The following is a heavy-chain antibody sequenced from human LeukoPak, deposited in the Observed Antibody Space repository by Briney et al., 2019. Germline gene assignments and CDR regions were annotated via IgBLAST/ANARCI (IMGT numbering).Heavy chain of an antibody. D-gene: IGHD2-15*01. Sequence: ASVKVSCKVSGYTLTELSMHWVRQAPGKGLEWMGGFDPEDGETIYAQKFQGRVTMTEDTSTDTAYMELSSLRSDDTAVYYCARGDVVVVAATFSEFDYWGQGTLVTVSS. J-gene: IGHJ4*02. CDR2: FDPEDGET. CDR3: ARGDVVVVAATFSEFDY. V-gene: IGHV1-24*01. CDR1: GYTLTELS.